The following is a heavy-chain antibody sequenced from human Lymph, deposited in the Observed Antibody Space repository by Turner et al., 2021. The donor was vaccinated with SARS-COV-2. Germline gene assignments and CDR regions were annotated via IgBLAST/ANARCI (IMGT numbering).Heavy chain of an antibody. V-gene: IGHV3-43*02. D-gene: IGHD2-15*01. CDR1: GFTFVDYA. CDR2: ISGDGGGT. Sequence: EVQLVESGGGVVQPGGSLRLSCAASGFTFVDYAMHWVRQAPGKGLEWVSLISGDGGGTYYADSVEGRFTISRDNSKNSLSLQMNSLRAEDTALYYCAKDPGYCSGGSCYSRTYFDFWGQGTLVTVSA. CDR3: AKDPGYCSGGSCYSRTYFDF. J-gene: IGHJ4*02.